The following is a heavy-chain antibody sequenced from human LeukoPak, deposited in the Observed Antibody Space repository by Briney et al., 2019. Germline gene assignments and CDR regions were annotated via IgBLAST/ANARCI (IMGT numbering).Heavy chain of an antibody. CDR3: AREDILTGFDY. D-gene: IGHD3-9*01. Sequence: ASVKVSCKASGYTFTSSGISWVRQAPGQGREWMGWISAYSGDTDFPEKLQGRVTMTTEPSTSTVYMELRSLRSDDTAVYYCAREDILTGFDYWGQGTLVTVSS. J-gene: IGHJ4*02. V-gene: IGHV1-18*01. CDR2: ISAYSGDT. CDR1: GYTFTSSG.